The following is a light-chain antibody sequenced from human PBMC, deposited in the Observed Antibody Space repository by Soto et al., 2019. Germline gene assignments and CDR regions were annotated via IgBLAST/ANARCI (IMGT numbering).Light chain of an antibody. CDR2: WAS. CDR1: QAVLYSSNNKNS. Sequence: DIVMTQSPDSLAVSLGERATINCKSSQAVLYSSNNKNSIAWYQQKPGQPPKLLIYWASTRKSGVPDRFSGSGSGTGFTLTITSLKAEDVAVYYCQQYYSTPLTFGGGTKVEIK. J-gene: IGKJ4*01. CDR3: QQYYSTPLT. V-gene: IGKV4-1*01.